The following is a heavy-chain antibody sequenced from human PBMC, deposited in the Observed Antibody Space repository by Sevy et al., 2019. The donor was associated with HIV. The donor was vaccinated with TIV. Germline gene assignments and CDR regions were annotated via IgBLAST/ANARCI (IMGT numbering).Heavy chain of an antibody. CDR2: ISGRGGST. Sequence: GESLKISCAASGFTFSSYAMSWVRQAPGKGLEWVSAISGRGGSTYYADSVKGRFTISRDNSKNTMYLQMNSLRAEDTAVYYCAKDRAVVVIYQFGAFDIWGQGTMVTVSS. D-gene: IGHD3-22*01. CDR1: GFTFSSYA. CDR3: AKDRAVVVIYQFGAFDI. V-gene: IGHV3-23*01. J-gene: IGHJ3*02.